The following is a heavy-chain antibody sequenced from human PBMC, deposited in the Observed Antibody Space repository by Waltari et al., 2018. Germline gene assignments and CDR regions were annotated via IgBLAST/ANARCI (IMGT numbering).Heavy chain of an antibody. J-gene: IGHJ3*02. CDR2: IYYSVST. V-gene: IGHV4-39*07. Sequence: QLPLQESGPGLVKPPETLSPTCPVSGGSISTSSYYWGWIRQPPGKGLEWIVSIYYSVSTYYNPSLKSRVTISVATSKNQFSLKLSSVTAADTAVYYCSGATGGRDAFDIWGQGTMVTVSS. CDR3: SGATGGRDAFDI. CDR1: GGSISTSSYY. D-gene: IGHD4-4*01.